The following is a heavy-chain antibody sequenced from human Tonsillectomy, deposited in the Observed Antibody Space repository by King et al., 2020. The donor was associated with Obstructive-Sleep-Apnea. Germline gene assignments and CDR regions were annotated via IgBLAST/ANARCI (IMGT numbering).Heavy chain of an antibody. D-gene: IGHD6-13*01. Sequence: TLKESGPTLVKPTQTLTLTCTFSGFSLSTSGVGVGWIRQPPGKALEWLALMYWDDDKRYSPSLKSRITITKDTSKNQVVLTMTSMDPVDTATYYCARSWGYSNSWHWFAPWGQGTLVTVSS. V-gene: IGHV2-5*02. CDR2: MYWDDDK. CDR3: ARSWGYSNSWHWFAP. CDR1: GFSLSTSGVG. J-gene: IGHJ5*02.